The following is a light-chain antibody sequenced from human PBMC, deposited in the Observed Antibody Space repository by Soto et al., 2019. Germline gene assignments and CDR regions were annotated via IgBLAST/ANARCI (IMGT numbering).Light chain of an antibody. J-gene: IGKJ5*01. V-gene: IGKV2-28*01. CDR1: QSLLQSHGNNY. CDR3: LQGQQPPLT. CDR2: WGS. Sequence: DIVMTQSPLSLPVTPGEPASISCRSSQSLLQSHGNNYLDWYVQKPGQSPQLLIYWGSNRASGVPDRFSGSGSGTDFKLKISRVEAEDVGVYYCLQGQQPPLTFGQGTRLEIK.